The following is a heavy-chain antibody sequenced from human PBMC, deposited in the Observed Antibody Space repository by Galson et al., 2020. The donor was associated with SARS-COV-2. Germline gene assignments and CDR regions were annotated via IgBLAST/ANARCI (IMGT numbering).Heavy chain of an antibody. CDR3: ARAVGTAVLYYWYFDL. CDR2: MSSSGSQI. Sequence: KIGESLKISCAASGLSFSKYTMNWVRQAPGKGPEWLSSMSSSGSQIYYAASVRGRFTISRDNAGNSLYLQMNSLKPEDTAVYYCARAVGTAVLYYWYFDLWGRGTLVTVSS. J-gene: IGHJ2*01. CDR1: GLSFSKYT. D-gene: IGHD1-26*01. V-gene: IGHV3-21*01.